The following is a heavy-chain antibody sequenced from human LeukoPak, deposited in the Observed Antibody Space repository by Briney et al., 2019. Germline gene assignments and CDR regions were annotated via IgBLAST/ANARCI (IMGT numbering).Heavy chain of an antibody. Sequence: PGGSLRLSCAASGFTFSSYSMNWVRQAPGKGLEWVSYISSSSSTIYYADSVKGRFTISRDNAKNSLYLQMNSLRAEDTAVYYCAKGTYCSGGSCWGYYYYGMDVWGQGTTVTVSS. CDR3: AKGTYCSGGSCWGYYYYGMDV. D-gene: IGHD2-15*01. CDR1: GFTFSSYS. J-gene: IGHJ6*02. CDR2: ISSSSSTI. V-gene: IGHV3-48*04.